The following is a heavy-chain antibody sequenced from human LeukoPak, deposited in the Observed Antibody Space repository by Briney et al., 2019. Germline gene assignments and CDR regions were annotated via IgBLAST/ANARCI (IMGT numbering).Heavy chain of an antibody. Sequence: GGSLRLSCAASGFTFRNYLMNWVRQAPGKGLEWVSFISSTGGTIYYADSVKGRFTVSRDNGKNSLYLQMNSLRAEDTALYYCAKDTKIPGYSSSWFYYFDYWGQGTLVTVSS. CDR3: AKDTKIPGYSSSWFYYFDY. CDR1: GFTFRNYL. CDR2: ISSTGGTI. D-gene: IGHD6-13*01. J-gene: IGHJ4*02. V-gene: IGHV3-48*01.